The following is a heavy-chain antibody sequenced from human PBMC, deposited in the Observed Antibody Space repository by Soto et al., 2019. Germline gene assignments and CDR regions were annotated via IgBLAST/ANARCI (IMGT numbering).Heavy chain of an antibody. Sequence: ASVKVSCKASGGTFSSYAISWVRQAPGQGLEWMGGIIPIFGTANYAQKFQGRVTITADESTSTAYMELSSLRSEDTAVYYCAGAPHVVAGSYYLDYWGQGTLVTVS. CDR1: GGTFSSYA. J-gene: IGHJ4*02. D-gene: IGHD6-19*01. CDR3: AGAPHVVAGSYYLDY. V-gene: IGHV1-69*13. CDR2: IIPIFGTA.